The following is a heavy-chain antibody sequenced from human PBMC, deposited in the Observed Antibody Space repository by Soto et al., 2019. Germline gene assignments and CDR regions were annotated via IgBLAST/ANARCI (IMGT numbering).Heavy chain of an antibody. CDR1: GFTFSDYY. Sequence: GGSLRLSCAASGFTFSDYYMSWIRQAPGKGLEWVSYISSSSSYTNYADSVKGRFTISRDNAKNSLYLQMNSLRAEDTAVYYCARDSRYCSSTSCQDANYYYYGMDVWGQGTTVPVS. CDR2: ISSSSSYT. CDR3: ARDSRYCSSTSCQDANYYYYGMDV. J-gene: IGHJ6*02. V-gene: IGHV3-11*06. D-gene: IGHD2-2*01.